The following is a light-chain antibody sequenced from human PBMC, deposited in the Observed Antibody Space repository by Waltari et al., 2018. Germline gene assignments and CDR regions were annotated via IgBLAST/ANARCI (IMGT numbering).Light chain of an antibody. CDR3: LQYYSTPLT. CDR1: QSVLSSSNNKNY. Sequence: DIVMTQSPDSLAVSLGERATINCKPSQSVLSSSNNKNYLAWYQQKPGQPPKLLIYWASTRESGVPDRFSGSGSGTDFTLTISSLQAEDVAVYYCLQYYSTPLTFGQGTKLEIK. CDR2: WAS. V-gene: IGKV4-1*01. J-gene: IGKJ2*01.